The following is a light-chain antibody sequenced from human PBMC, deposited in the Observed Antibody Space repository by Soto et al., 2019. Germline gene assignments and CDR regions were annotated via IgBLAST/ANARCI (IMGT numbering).Light chain of an antibody. V-gene: IGKV3-20*01. Sequence: EIVLTQSPATLSLSPGERVSLSCRASQSVGSNVAWYQQKPGQAPRLIIYGASTRATGIPARFSGSGSGTDFTLTISRLEPEDFAVYYCQQYGRSGTFGQGTKVDI. CDR3: QQYGRSGT. CDR2: GAS. CDR1: QSVGSN. J-gene: IGKJ1*01.